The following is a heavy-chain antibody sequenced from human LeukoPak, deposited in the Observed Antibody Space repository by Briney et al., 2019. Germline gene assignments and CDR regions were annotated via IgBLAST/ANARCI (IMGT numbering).Heavy chain of an antibody. D-gene: IGHD3-22*01. CDR3: ARDLQVDSRASGY. V-gene: IGHV1-69*10. CDR2: FIPILGTA. Sequence: ASVKVSCKASGGTFSDYALNWVRQAPGQGLEWMGVFIPILGTANSTQKFQDRVTITADISTNTVYMELSSLRSEDTAVYYCARDLQVDSRASGYWGQGTLVTVSS. J-gene: IGHJ4*02. CDR1: GGTFSDYA.